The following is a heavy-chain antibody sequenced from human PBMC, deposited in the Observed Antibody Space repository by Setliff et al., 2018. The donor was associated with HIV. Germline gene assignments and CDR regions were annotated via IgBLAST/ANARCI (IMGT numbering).Heavy chain of an antibody. CDR1: GFTFSNAW. V-gene: IGHV3-7*01. CDR2: IKQDGSEK. CDR3: ARSAGIGNYHWDV. J-gene: IGHJ6*03. Sequence: GGSLRLSCAASGFTFSNAWMSWVRQAPGKGLEWVANIKQDGSEKYYVDSVRGRFTISRDNAKNSLYLQMNSLGVEDTAVYYCARSAGIGNYHWDVWGKGTTVTVSS.